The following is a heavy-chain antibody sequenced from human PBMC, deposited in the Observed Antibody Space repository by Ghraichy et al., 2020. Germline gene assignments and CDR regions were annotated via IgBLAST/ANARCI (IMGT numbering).Heavy chain of an antibody. J-gene: IGHJ3*02. V-gene: IGHV1-24*01. Sequence: ASVKVSCKVSGYTLTELSMHWVRQAPGKGLEWMGGFDPEDGETIYAQKFQGRVTMTEDTSTDTAYMELSSLRSEDTAVYYCATDRDGYPSPRIWGQGTMVTVSS. CDR2: FDPEDGET. CDR3: ATDRDGYPSPRI. CDR1: GYTLTELS. D-gene: IGHD5-24*01.